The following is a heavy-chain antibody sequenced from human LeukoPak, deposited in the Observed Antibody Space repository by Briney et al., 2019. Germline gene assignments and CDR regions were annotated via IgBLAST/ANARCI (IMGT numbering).Heavy chain of an antibody. Sequence: SETLSLTCAVYGGSFSGYYWSWIRQPPGKGLEWIGEINHSGSTNYNPSLKSRVTISVDTSKNQFSLKLSSVTAADTAVYYCARFRDGGGDNWGQGTLVTVSS. J-gene: IGHJ4*02. CDR3: ARFRDGGGDN. CDR1: GGSFSGYY. CDR2: INHSGST. V-gene: IGHV4-34*01. D-gene: IGHD2-15*01.